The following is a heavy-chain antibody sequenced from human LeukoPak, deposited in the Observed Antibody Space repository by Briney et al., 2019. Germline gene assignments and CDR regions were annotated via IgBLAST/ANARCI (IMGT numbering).Heavy chain of an antibody. CDR3: ARSGVIAALNWFDP. CDR1: GGTFSSYA. V-gene: IGHV1-18*01. Sequence: ASVKVSCKASGGTFSSYAISWVRQAPGQGLEWMGWISAYNGNTNYAQKLQGRVTMTTDTSTSTAYMELRSLRSDDTAVYYCARSGVIAALNWFDPWGQGTLVTVSS. J-gene: IGHJ5*02. D-gene: IGHD6-6*01. CDR2: ISAYNGNT.